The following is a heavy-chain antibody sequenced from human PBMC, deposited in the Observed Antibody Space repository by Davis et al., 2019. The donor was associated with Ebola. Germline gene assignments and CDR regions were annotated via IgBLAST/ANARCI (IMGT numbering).Heavy chain of an antibody. CDR2: IYPGDSET. V-gene: IGHV5-51*01. D-gene: IGHD1-26*01. CDR1: GYGFTSYW. Sequence: GESLKISCKASGYGFTSYWIGWVRQMPGKGLEWMGIIYPGDSETRYSPSFQGQVTLSVDKSISTAYLQWSSLKASDTAMYYCAKVANGFAEPQGWLDPWGQGTLVTVSS. CDR3: AKVANGFAEPQGWLDP. J-gene: IGHJ5*02.